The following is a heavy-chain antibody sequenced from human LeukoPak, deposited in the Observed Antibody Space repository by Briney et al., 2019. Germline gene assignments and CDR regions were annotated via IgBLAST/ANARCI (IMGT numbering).Heavy chain of an antibody. CDR3: AGPGGRSDFDY. CDR1: GFTFSSYS. Sequence: GGSLRLSCAASGFTFSSYSMNWVRQAPGKGLEWVSSISSSSSYIYYADSVKGRFTISRDNSKNTLYLQMNSRRAEDTAVYYCAGPGGRSDFDYWGQGTLVTVSS. CDR2: ISSSSSYI. D-gene: IGHD6-19*01. J-gene: IGHJ4*02. V-gene: IGHV3-21*01.